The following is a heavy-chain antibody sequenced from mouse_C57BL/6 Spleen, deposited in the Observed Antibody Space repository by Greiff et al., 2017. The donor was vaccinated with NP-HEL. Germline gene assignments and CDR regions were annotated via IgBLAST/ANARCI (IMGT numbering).Heavy chain of an antibody. J-gene: IGHJ4*01. D-gene: IGHD2-13*01. CDR1: GYTFTSYW. CDR3: ARRGDLYAMDY. CDR2: IYPSDSET. V-gene: IGHV1-61*01. Sequence: VQLQQPGAELVRPGSSVKLSCKASGYTFTSYWMDWVKQRPGQGLEWIGNIYPSDSETHYNQKFKDKATLTVDKSSSTAYMQLSSLTSEDSAVYYCARRGDLYAMDYWGQGTSVTVSS.